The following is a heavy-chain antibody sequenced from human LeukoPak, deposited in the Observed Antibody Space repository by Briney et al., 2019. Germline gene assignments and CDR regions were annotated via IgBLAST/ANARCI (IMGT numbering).Heavy chain of an antibody. D-gene: IGHD1-26*01. CDR2: ISYDGSNK. CDR3: AGEVGARGAFDI. CDR1: ELTVRNNY. J-gene: IGHJ3*02. Sequence: PGGSLRLSCAASELTVRNNYMGWVRQAPGKGLEWVAVISYDGSNKYYADSVKGRFTISRDNSKNTLYLQMNSLRAEDTAVYYCAGEVGARGAFDIWGQGTMVTVSS. V-gene: IGHV3-30*03.